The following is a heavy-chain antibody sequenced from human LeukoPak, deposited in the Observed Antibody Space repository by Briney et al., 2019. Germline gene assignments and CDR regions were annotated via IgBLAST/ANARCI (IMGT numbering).Heavy chain of an antibody. V-gene: IGHV1-69*05. CDR1: GGTFGSYA. CDR3: ARGVAADTYYYYYMDV. J-gene: IGHJ6*03. D-gene: IGHD2-15*01. Sequence: GASVKVSCKASGGTFGSYAISWVRQAPGQGLEWMGGIIPIFGTANYAQKFQGRVTITTDESTSTAYMELSSLRSEDTAVYYCARGVAADTYYYYYMDVWGKGTTVTVSS. CDR2: IIPIFGTA.